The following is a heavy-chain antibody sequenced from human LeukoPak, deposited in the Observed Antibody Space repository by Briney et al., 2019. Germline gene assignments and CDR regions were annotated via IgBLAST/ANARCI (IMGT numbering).Heavy chain of an antibody. J-gene: IGHJ3*02. Sequence: GGSLRLSCAASGFTFSSYAMHWVRQAPGKGLEWVAVISYDGSNKYYADSVKGRFTISRDNSKNSLYLQMNSLRAEDTAVYYCANGDRSGYYYDSSGYPLDAFDIWGQGTMVTVSS. V-gene: IGHV3-30-3*01. CDR1: GFTFSSYA. CDR3: ANGDRSGYYYDSSGYPLDAFDI. CDR2: ISYDGSNK. D-gene: IGHD3-22*01.